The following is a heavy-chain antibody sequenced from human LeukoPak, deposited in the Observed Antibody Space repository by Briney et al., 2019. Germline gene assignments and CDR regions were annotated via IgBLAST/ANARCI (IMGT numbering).Heavy chain of an antibody. CDR3: AREGGITGTTPDWAFDY. Sequence: ASVKVSFTASGGTFSSYAISWVRQAPGQGLEWMGGIIPIFGTANYAQKFQGRVTITADESTSTAYMELSSLRSEDTAVYYCAREGGITGTTPDWAFDYWGQGTLVTVSS. CDR2: IIPIFGTA. CDR1: GGTFSSYA. J-gene: IGHJ4*02. D-gene: IGHD1-20*01. V-gene: IGHV1-69*13.